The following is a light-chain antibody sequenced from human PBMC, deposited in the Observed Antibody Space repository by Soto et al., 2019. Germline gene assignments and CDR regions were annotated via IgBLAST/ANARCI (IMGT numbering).Light chain of an antibody. Sequence: QSVLTQPPSASGPPGQRVTISCSGRASNIGSNFVSWYQVVPGTAPKLLIYTNSHRPSGVPDRFSGSRSGTSASLDNSGLQSDDEADYFCATWDDNVKGPVFGGGTKLTVL. CDR1: ASNIGSNF. CDR3: ATWDDNVKGPV. V-gene: IGLV1-44*01. J-gene: IGLJ2*01. CDR2: TNS.